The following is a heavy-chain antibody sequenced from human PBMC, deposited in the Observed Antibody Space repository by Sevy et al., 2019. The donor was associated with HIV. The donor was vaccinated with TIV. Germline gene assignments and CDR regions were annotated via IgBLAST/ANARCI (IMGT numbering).Heavy chain of an antibody. CDR2: ISATGGST. CDR1: GFTFSSYA. CDR3: AKTLQKLPFHPHYFDY. V-gene: IGHV3-23*01. J-gene: IGHJ4*02. D-gene: IGHD2-21*02. Sequence: GGCLRLSCAASGFTFSSYAMNWVRQAPGEGLEWVASISATGGSTYYADSVKGRFTISRDVSKGLLYLQMNSLTAEDTAIFYCAKTLQKLPFHPHYFDYWGQGTLVTVSS.